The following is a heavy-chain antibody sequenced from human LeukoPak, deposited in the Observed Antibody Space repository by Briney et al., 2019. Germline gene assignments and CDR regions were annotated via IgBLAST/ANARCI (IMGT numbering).Heavy chain of an antibody. Sequence: ASVKVSCKTSGYTFSSFGINWVRQAPGQGLEWMGWISAYNGNTNYAQKLQGRVTMTTDTSTSTAYMELRSLRSDDTAVYYCARDLDQYSGRFGGFGHDFWGQGTLVTVSS. D-gene: IGHD1-26*01. CDR1: GYTFSSFG. CDR2: ISAYNGNT. V-gene: IGHV1-18*01. J-gene: IGHJ4*02. CDR3: ARDLDQYSGRFGGFGHDF.